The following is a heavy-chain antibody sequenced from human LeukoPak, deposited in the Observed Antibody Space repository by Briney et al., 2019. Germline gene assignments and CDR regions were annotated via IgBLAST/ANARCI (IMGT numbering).Heavy chain of an antibody. CDR2: IYYSGST. CDR3: ARHGYSSGWGNQYFQH. D-gene: IGHD6-19*01. V-gene: IGHV4-59*08. Sequence: PSETLSLTCTVSGGSISSYYWSWIRQPSGKGLEWIGYIYYSGSTNYNPSLKSRVTISVDTSKNQFSLKLSSVTAADTAVYYCARHGYSSGWGNQYFQHWGQGTLVTVSS. J-gene: IGHJ1*01. CDR1: GGSISSYY.